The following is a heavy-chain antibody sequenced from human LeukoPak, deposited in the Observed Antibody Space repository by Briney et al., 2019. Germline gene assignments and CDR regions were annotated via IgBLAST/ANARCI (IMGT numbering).Heavy chain of an antibody. V-gene: IGHV1-2*06. J-gene: IGHJ5*02. D-gene: IGHD4-23*01. Sequence: GASVKVSCKASGYTFTGYYMHWVRQAPGQGLEWMGRINPNSGGTNYAQKFQGRVTMTRDTSISTAYMELSRLRSDDTAVYYCARDSGYGGNSNWFDPWGQGTLVTVSS. CDR1: GYTFTGYY. CDR3: ARDSGYGGNSNWFDP. CDR2: INPNSGGT.